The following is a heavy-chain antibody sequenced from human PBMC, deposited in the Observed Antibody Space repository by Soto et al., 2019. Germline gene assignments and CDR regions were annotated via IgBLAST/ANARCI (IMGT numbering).Heavy chain of an antibody. J-gene: IGHJ5*02. Sequence: GGSLRLPCAASGFTFSSYAMTWVRPAPGKGLEWVSTISGSDGSTYYADSVKGRFTISRDNSNNTLYLQMNSLRAEDTAIYYCAKGGVRSGWFDPWGQGTLVTVSS. CDR2: ISGSDGST. D-gene: IGHD3-3*01. CDR3: AKGGVRSGWFDP. V-gene: IGHV3-23*01. CDR1: GFTFSSYA.